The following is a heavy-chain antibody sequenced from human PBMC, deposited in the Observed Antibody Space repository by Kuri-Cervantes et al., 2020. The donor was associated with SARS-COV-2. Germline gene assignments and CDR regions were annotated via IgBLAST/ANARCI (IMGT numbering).Heavy chain of an antibody. CDR1: GFTFSNSD. J-gene: IGHJ4*02. D-gene: IGHD6-13*01. CDR3: VRHKAAAGIVAPD. CDR2: VSWNGSRT. Sequence: GGSLRPSCAASGFTFSNSDMNWVRQAQGKGLNWVSGVSWNGSRTHYADSVKGRFIISRDNSRNFLYQQMNSLRPEDMAVYYCVRHKAAAGIVAPDWGQGTLVTVSS. V-gene: IGHV3-19*01.